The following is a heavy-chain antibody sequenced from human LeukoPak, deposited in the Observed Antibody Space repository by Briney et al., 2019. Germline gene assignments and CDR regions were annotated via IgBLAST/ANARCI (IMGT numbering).Heavy chain of an antibody. CDR2: IWYDGSNK. CDR3: AKTALLGNYDYVWGPLDY. V-gene: IGHV3-33*06. Sequence: GGSLRLSCAASGFTFSIYGMHWVRQAPGKGLEWVAVIWYDGSNKYCADSVKGRFTISRDNSKNTLYLQMNSLRAEDTAVYYCAKTALLGNYDYVWGPLDYWGQGTLVTVSS. CDR1: GFTFSIYG. J-gene: IGHJ4*02. D-gene: IGHD3-16*01.